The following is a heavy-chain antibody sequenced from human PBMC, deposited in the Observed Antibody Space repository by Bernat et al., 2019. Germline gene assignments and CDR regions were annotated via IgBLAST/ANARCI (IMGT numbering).Heavy chain of an antibody. V-gene: IGHV3-30-3*01. Sequence: QVQLVESGGGVVQPGRSLRLSCAASEFTFSSYAMDWVRQAPGKGLEWVAVISYDGDNTYYADSVKGRFTISRDNSKNTLYLQMNSLRAEDTAVYYCASPHGPYYDFWSGHSPLGYWGQGTLVTVSS. CDR2: ISYDGDNT. CDR1: EFTFSSYA. CDR3: ASPHGPYYDFWSGHSPLGY. J-gene: IGHJ4*02. D-gene: IGHD3-3*01.